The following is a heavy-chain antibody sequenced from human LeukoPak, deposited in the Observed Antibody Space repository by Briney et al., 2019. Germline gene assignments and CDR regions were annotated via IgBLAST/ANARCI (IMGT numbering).Heavy chain of an antibody. V-gene: IGHV4-61*02. Sequence: PSQTLSLTCTVSGGSIGSDSYYWSWPRQPAGKGLEWIGRIYTSGSTNYNSSLKSRVTISVDTSNNQFSLKLSSVTAADTAVYYCAVGGYYYRYWGQGTLVTVSS. J-gene: IGHJ4*02. CDR1: GGSIGSDSYY. CDR3: AVGGYYYRY. D-gene: IGHD3-10*01. CDR2: IYTSGST.